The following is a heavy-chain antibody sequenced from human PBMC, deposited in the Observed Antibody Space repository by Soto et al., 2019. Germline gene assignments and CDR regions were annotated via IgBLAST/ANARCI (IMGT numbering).Heavy chain of an antibody. D-gene: IGHD6-13*01. CDR2: INAANGDT. V-gene: IGHV1-3*01. J-gene: IGHJ5*02. CDR1: GYTFTSYG. CDR3: VRRHVSATGIDWFDP. Sequence: GASVKVSCKASGYTFTSYGIHWVRQAPGQRLEWMGWINAANGDTKYSPKFQGRVTITRDTSASTAYMELSSLRSEDTAVYYCVRRHVSATGIDWFDPSGQGTLVTVSS.